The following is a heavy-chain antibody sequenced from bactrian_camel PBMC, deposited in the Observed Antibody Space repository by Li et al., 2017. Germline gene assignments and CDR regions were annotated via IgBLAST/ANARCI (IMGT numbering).Heavy chain of an antibody. V-gene: IGHV3S9*01. CDR2: LDSYGYI. Sequence: HVQLVESGGGSVQPGGSLTVSCSVSPYTYNTAPCMGWLRQVPGKDREGVAALDSYGYISYADSVKGRFTMSEDNAKNTLYLQMNNLKPEDTAMYYCAARTNCYSGGWSRTFEYDYWDQGTQVTVS. CDR1: PYTYNTAP. D-gene: IGHD8*01. J-gene: IGHJ4*01. CDR3: AARTNCYSGGWSRTFEYDY.